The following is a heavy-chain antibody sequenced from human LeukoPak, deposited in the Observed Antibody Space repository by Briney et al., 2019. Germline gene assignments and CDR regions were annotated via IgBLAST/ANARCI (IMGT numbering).Heavy chain of an antibody. CDR3: ARAGSSSWYVRPYYFDY. CDR2: TYYRSKWYN. Sequence: SQTLSLTCAISGDSVSSNSAAWNWIRQSPSRGLEWLGRTYYRSKWYNDYAVSVKSRITINPDTSKNQFSLQLNSVTPEDTAVYYCARAGSSSWYVRPYYFDYWGQGTLVTVSS. V-gene: IGHV6-1*01. CDR1: GDSVSSNSAA. J-gene: IGHJ4*02. D-gene: IGHD6-13*01.